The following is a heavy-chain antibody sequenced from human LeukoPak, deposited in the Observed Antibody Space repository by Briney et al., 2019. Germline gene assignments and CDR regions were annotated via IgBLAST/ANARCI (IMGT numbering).Heavy chain of an antibody. J-gene: IGHJ4*02. D-gene: IGHD2-2*01. Sequence: PGGSLRLSCAASGFTFSSYAMNWVRQAPGKGLEWVSAISDGGESTYYADSVKGRFTMSRDNSKSTLYLEMNSLRAEDTAIYYCAKGEGGFCSSTSCSTFFDHWGQGTLVTVSS. V-gene: IGHV3-23*01. CDR3: AKGEGGFCSSTSCSTFFDH. CDR1: GFTFSSYA. CDR2: ISDGGEST.